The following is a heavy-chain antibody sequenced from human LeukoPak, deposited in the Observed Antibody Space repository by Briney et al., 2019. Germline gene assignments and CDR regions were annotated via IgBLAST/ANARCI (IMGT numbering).Heavy chain of an antibody. CDR3: AKATIGAADANFDY. J-gene: IGHJ4*02. V-gene: IGHV3-23*01. Sequence: GGSLRLSCAASGFTFRNYAMSWVRQAPGMGLEWVSSINAGGGSTYYADSVKGRFTISRDTSKNTLSLQMNSLRAEDTAVYYCAKATIGAADANFDYWGQGTRVTVSS. CDR1: GFTFRNYA. D-gene: IGHD6-13*01. CDR2: INAGGGST.